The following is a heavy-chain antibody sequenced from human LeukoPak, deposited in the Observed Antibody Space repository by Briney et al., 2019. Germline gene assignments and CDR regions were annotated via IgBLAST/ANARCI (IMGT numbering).Heavy chain of an antibody. CDR3: ARVEYRNENDAFDI. J-gene: IGHJ3*02. CDR1: GYTFTSYY. V-gene: IGHV1-2*02. D-gene: IGHD1-14*01. CDR2: INPNSGGT. Sequence: ASVKVSCKASGYTFTSYYMHWVRQAPGQGLEWMGWINPNSGGTNYAQKFQGRVTMTRDTSISTAYMELSRLRSDDTAVYYCARVEYRNENDAFDIWGQGTMVTVSS.